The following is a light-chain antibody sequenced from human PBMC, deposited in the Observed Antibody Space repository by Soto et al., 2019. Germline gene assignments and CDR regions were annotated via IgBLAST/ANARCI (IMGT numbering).Light chain of an antibody. CDR3: QQYENYWT. Sequence: DIHMTQSPSTLSATAGYRFTITCRASQSISSWLAWYQHKPGKAPELLIYDASNLDSGVPSRFSGSGSGTEFSLTISNLQPDDCATYYCQQYENYWTFGQGTKVDIK. CDR1: QSISSW. CDR2: DAS. V-gene: IGKV1-5*01. J-gene: IGKJ1*01.